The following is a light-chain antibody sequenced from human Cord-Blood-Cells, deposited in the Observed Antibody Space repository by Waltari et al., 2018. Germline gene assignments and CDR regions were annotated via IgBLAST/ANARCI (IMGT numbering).Light chain of an antibody. CDR1: KLGDKY. Sequence: SYELTQPPSVSVSPGQTASITCSGDKLGDKYACWYQQKPGQSPVLVIYQDSKRPSGIPERFSGTNSGSTATLTISGTHAMDEADYYCQAWDSSTNWVFGGGTKLTVL. CDR3: QAWDSSTNWV. CDR2: QDS. V-gene: IGLV3-1*01. J-gene: IGLJ3*02.